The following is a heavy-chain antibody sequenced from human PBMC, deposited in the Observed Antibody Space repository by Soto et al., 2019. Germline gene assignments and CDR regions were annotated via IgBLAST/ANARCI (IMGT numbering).Heavy chain of an antibody. CDR3: ARGQGGYSYPNWFDP. CDR1: GGSFSGYY. J-gene: IGHJ5*02. V-gene: IGHV4-34*01. CDR2: INHSGST. Sequence: QVQLQQWGAGLLKPSETLSLTCAVYGGSFSGYYWSWIRQPPGKGLEWIGEINHSGSTNYNPSLKSGVTISGVTSKNQFSLKRSSVTAADTAVYYCARGQGGYSYPNWFDPWGQGTLVTVSS. D-gene: IGHD5-18*01.